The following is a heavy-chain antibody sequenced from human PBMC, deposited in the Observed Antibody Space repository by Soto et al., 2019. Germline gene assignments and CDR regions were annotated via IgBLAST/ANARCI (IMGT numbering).Heavy chain of an antibody. CDR2: ISGSGGST. Sequence: PGGSLRLSCAASGFTFSSYAMSWVRQAPGKGLEWVSAISGSGGSTYYADSVKGRFTISRDNSKNTLYLQMNSLRAEDTAVYYCAKDPYYDSSGYLYYFDYWGQGTLVTVSS. D-gene: IGHD3-22*01. V-gene: IGHV3-23*01. CDR1: GFTFSSYA. CDR3: AKDPYYDSSGYLYYFDY. J-gene: IGHJ4*02.